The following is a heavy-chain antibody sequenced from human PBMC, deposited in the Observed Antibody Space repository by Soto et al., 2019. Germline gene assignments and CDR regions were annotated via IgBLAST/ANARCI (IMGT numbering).Heavy chain of an antibody. D-gene: IGHD3-10*01. V-gene: IGHV3-48*01. J-gene: IGHJ6*02. CDR2: ISSDSSTI. CDR3: ATYYGSGSYFPDHYYYGMDV. CDR1: GVTFSTYR. Sequence: WGSLRLSCAASGVTFSTYRMHWVRQAPGKGLEWVSYISSDSSTISYADSVKGRFTISRDNAKNSLYLQMNSLRAEDTAVYYCATYYGSGSYFPDHYYYGMDVWGQGTTVTVSS.